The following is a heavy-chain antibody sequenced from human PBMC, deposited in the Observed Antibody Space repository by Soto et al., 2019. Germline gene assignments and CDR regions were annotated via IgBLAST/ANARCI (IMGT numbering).Heavy chain of an antibody. CDR1: GGASTSGNY. V-gene: IGHV4-30-4*01. CDR2: IYYTGST. D-gene: IGHD3-10*01. CDR3: AREGGVSSDGLYYFDS. J-gene: IGHJ4*02. Sequence: XQRLRRPWTASGGASTSGNYGTWIRQPPGNGLEWLGHIYYTGSTAYNPSLNSRLAISIDTSKNQFSLKLSSATAAHTAVYFCAREGGVSSDGLYYFDSWGQGTLVTVSP.